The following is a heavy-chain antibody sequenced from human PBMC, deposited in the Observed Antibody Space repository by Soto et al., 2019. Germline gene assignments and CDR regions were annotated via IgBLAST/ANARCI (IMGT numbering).Heavy chain of an antibody. CDR3: ARLSSGWSAYYYYGMDV. CDR2: IYPGDSDT. V-gene: IGHV5-51*01. J-gene: IGHJ6*02. Sequence: GESLKISCKGSGYSFTSYWIGWVRQMPGKGLEWMGIIYPGDSDTRYSPSFQGQVTISADKSISTAYLQWSSLKASDTAMYYCARLSSGWSAYYYYGMDVWGQGTTVTVSS. D-gene: IGHD6-19*01. CDR1: GYSFTSYW.